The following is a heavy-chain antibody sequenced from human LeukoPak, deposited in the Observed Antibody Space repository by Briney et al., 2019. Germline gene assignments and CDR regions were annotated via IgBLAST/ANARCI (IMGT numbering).Heavy chain of an antibody. J-gene: IGHJ6*03. Sequence: SETLSLTCTVSGDSINISPYYWSWIRQPPGKGLEWIGNIYRSGRTIYSPSLESRVTISVDTSKNQFSLRLSSVTAADTAVYYCATNMERRKYYYYYMDVWGKGTAVTVSS. V-gene: IGHV4-61*05. D-gene: IGHD1-1*01. CDR2: IYRSGRT. CDR3: ATNMERRKYYYYYMDV. CDR1: GDSINISPYY.